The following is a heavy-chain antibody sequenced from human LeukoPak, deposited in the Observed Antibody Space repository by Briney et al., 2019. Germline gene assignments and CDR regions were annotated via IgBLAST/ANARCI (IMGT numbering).Heavy chain of an antibody. D-gene: IGHD3-10*01. J-gene: IGHJ4*02. CDR1: GGSISSYF. CDR2: IYYSGST. CDR3: ARGVRFVADPKYYFDY. V-gene: IGHV4-59*01. Sequence: SVTLSLTCTVSGGSISSYFWSWIRQPPGKGLEWIGYIYYSGSTNYNPSLKSRVSISVDTSKNQFSLKLSSVTAADTAVYYCARGVRFVADPKYYFDYWGQGTLVTVSS.